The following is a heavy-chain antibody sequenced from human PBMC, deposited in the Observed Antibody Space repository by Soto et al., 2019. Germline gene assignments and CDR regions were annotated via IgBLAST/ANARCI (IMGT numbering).Heavy chain of an antibody. J-gene: IGHJ5*02. D-gene: IGHD1-26*01. Sequence: PSETLSLTCAVYGGSFSSVDHYWSWIRQPPGKGLEWMGYIYHSGSTHYNPSLNSRLTISIDTSTNRFSLNLTPVTAADTAVYFCARLRWETENNWFDPWGQGALVTVSS. CDR1: GGSFSSVDHY. V-gene: IGHV4-30-4*01. CDR3: ARLRWETENNWFDP. CDR2: IYHSGST.